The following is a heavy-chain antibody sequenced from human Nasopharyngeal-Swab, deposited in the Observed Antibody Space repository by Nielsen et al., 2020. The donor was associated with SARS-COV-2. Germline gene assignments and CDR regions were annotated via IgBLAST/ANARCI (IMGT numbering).Heavy chain of an antibody. J-gene: IGHJ4*02. Sequence: SETLSLTCAVSGGPFIGYQWNWISQPPGKGLEWIGEVDHSGNTNYNPSLKSRVIISADTSRSQFSLKLTSVTAADTAVYYCARRNWGLRYWGQGTLVTVSS. CDR1: GGPFIGYQ. D-gene: IGHD3-16*01. CDR2: VDHSGNT. CDR3: ARRNWGLRY. V-gene: IGHV4-34*01.